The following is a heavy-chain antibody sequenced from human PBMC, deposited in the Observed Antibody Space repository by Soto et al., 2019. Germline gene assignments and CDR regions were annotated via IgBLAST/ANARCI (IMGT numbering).Heavy chain of an antibody. CDR1: GGTFSSYA. D-gene: IGHD3-22*01. Sequence: ASVKVPCKASGGTFSSYAISWLRQGPGQGLEWMGGIIPIFGTANYAQKFQGRVTITADESTSTAYMELSSLRSEDTAVYYCARLYYYDSSRDYYYGMDVWGQGTTVTVSS. V-gene: IGHV1-69*13. CDR2: IIPIFGTA. CDR3: ARLYYYDSSRDYYYGMDV. J-gene: IGHJ6*02.